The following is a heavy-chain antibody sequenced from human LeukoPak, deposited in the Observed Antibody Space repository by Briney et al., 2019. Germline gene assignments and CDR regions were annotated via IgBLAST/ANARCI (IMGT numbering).Heavy chain of an antibody. V-gene: IGHV4-59*08. D-gene: IGHD4-17*01. CDR1: GGYISSYS. CDR3: ARHYLYGDPPAFDI. CDR2: MYSRGST. J-gene: IGHJ3*02. Sequence: SETLSLTCTVSGGYISSYSWSWIRQPPGKGLEWIGYMYSRGSTNDNPSLKSRVTVSRDTSKNQLSLRVTSVTAADTAMYYCARHYLYGDPPAFDIWGQGTMVTVSS.